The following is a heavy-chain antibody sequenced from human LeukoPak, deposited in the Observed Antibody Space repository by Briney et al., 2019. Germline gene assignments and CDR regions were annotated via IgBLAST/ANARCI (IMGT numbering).Heavy chain of an antibody. D-gene: IGHD5-12*01. CDR2: IYHSGST. Sequence: SETLSLTCAVSGGSISSSNWWSWVRQPPGQGLEWIGEIYHSGSTNYNPSLKSRVTISVDKSKNQFSLKLSSVTAADTAVYYCARAITSGYDYFDYWGQGTLVTVSS. V-gene: IGHV4-4*02. J-gene: IGHJ4*02. CDR3: ARAITSGYDYFDY. CDR1: GGSISSSNW.